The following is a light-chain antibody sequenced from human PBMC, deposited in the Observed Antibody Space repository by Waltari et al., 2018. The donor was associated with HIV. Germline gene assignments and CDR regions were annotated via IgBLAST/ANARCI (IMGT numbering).Light chain of an antibody. CDR1: NIRNKN. CDR2: DDN. V-gene: IGLV3-21*02. Sequence: SYVLTQPPSVSVAPGQTASITCGGDNIRNKNVHWYQQKQGQAPVMVVYDDNDRPSGIPERFSGSNSGSTATLTISRVEAGDEADFYCQVWDGSSAHVIFGGVTKLTVL. J-gene: IGLJ2*01. CDR3: QVWDGSSAHVI.